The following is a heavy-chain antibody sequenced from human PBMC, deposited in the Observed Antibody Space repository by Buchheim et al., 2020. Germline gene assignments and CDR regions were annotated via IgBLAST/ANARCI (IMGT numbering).Heavy chain of an antibody. Sequence: EVQLLESGGGLVQPGGSLRLSCTASGFTFSSYAMNWVRQAPGKGLEWVSSISDSGGNTYYAGSVMGRFTISRDNSKKTLDLQMNSLRAEDTAVYYCAKGAGTATTRMTNYWGQGTL. CDR2: ISDSGGNT. V-gene: IGHV3-23*01. J-gene: IGHJ4*02. D-gene: IGHD1-7*01. CDR1: GFTFSSYA. CDR3: AKGAGTATTRMTNY.